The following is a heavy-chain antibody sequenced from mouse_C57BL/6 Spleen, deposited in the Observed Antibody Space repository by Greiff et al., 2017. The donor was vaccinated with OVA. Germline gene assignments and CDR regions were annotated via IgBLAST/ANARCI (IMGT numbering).Heavy chain of an antibody. CDR3: ARSYYGSSLFAY. D-gene: IGHD1-1*01. Sequence: QVQLQQSGAELVRPGSSVKLSCKASGYTFTSYWMDWVKQRPGQGLEWIGNIYPSDSETHYNQKFKDKATLTVDKSSSTAYMQLSSLTSEDSAVYYCARSYYGSSLFAYWGQGTLVTVSA. CDR1: GYTFTSYW. CDR2: IYPSDSET. J-gene: IGHJ3*01. V-gene: IGHV1-61*01.